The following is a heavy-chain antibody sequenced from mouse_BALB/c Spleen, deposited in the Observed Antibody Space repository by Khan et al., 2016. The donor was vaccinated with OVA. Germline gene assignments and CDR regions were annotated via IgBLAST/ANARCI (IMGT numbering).Heavy chain of an antibody. CDR1: GYSFTSYY. Sequence: LEVSGPELMKPGASVKISCKASGYSFTSYYIHWVKQSHGKSLEWIGYVDPFNGGTSYNQKFKGKATLTVDKSSNTAYMHLSSLTSEDSAVYYCTRHGYVAWFAYWGQGTLVTVSA. CDR3: TRHGYVAWFAY. CDR2: VDPFNGGT. V-gene: IGHV1S135*01. D-gene: IGHD2-2*01. J-gene: IGHJ3*01.